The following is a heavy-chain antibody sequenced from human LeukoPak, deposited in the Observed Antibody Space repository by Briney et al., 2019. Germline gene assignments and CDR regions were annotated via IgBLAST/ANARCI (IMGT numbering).Heavy chain of an antibody. CDR1: GFTFSSYW. J-gene: IGHJ6*03. V-gene: IGHV3-74*01. Sequence: GGSLRLSCAASGFTFSSYWMHWVGQAPGKGLVWVSRINSDGSSTSYADSVKGRFTISRDNAKNTLNLQMNSLRAEDTAVYYCARDYHGGSYYYYYYMDVWGKGTTVTVSS. CDR3: ARDYHGGSYYYYYYMDV. D-gene: IGHD2-15*01. CDR2: INSDGSST.